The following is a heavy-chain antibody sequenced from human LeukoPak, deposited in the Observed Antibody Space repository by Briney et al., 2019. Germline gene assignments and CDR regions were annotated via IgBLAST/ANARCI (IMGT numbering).Heavy chain of an antibody. CDR1: GGSISSYD. Sequence: TSETLSLTCAVTGGSISSYDWSWIRQPPGKGMDRIGYIYYSGSTNYNPSLKSRVTISVDTSKTQFSLKLSSVTAADTAVYYCARVVTMVRGVIPDAFDIWGQGTMVTVSS. CDR2: IYYSGST. V-gene: IGHV4-59*01. CDR3: ARVVTMVRGVIPDAFDI. J-gene: IGHJ3*02. D-gene: IGHD3-10*01.